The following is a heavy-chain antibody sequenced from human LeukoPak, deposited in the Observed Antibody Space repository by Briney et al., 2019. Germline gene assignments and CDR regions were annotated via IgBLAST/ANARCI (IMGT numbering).Heavy chain of an antibody. V-gene: IGHV4-34*01. CDR2: INHSGST. CDR3: GRLHDFWSGYYTYYYYYGMDV. J-gene: IGHJ6*02. D-gene: IGHD3-3*01. Sequence: PSETLSLTCAVYGGSFSGYYWSWIRQPPGKGLEWIGEINHSGSTNYNPSLKSRVTISVDTSKNQFSLKLSSVTAADTAVYYCGRLHDFWSGYYTYYYYYGMDVWGQGTTVTVSS. CDR1: GGSFSGYY.